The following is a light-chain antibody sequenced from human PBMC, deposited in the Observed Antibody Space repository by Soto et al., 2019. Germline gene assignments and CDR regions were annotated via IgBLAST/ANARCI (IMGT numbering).Light chain of an antibody. CDR2: YVS. CDR3: MQSTHWPPYT. J-gene: IGKJ2*01. Sequence: EVVMTQSPLSLPVTLGQPASISCRSSQSLAYIDGNTYLTWFRQRPGQSPRRLIYYVSNRDSGVPARFSGSGSGTDFTLKISRVEAKDAGIYYCMQSTHWPPYTFGQGTKLEIK. CDR1: QSLAYIDGNTY. V-gene: IGKV2-30*01.